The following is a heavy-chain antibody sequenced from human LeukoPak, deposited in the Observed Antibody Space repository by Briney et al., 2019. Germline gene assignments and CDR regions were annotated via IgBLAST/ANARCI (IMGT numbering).Heavy chain of an antibody. CDR3: ARQGRTGRYYYMDV. V-gene: IGHV4-38-2*02. CDR1: GYSISSGYY. Sequence: SETLSLTCTVSGYSISSGYYWGWIRQPPGKGLEWIGSIYHSGSTYYNPSLKSRVTISVDTSKNQFSLKLSSVTAADTAVYYCARQGRTGRYYYMDVWGKGTTVTISS. CDR2: IYHSGST. D-gene: IGHD4-17*01. J-gene: IGHJ6*03.